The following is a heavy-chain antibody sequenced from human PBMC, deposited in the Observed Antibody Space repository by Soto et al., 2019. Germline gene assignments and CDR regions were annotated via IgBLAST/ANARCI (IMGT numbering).Heavy chain of an antibody. Sequence: KQSQTLSLTCTVSGDSISSSSYYWGWIRQPPGKGLDWIGNIYHSGSTYYNPSLKSRVTISVDTSKNQFSLRLSSVTAADTAVYYCARLLDGYADNWGQGTLVTVSS. CDR3: ARLLDGYADN. CDR2: IYHSGST. CDR1: GDSISSSSYY. D-gene: IGHD2-2*01. V-gene: IGHV4-39*01. J-gene: IGHJ4*02.